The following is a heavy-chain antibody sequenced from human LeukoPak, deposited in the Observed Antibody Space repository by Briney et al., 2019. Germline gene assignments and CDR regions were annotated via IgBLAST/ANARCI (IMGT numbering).Heavy chain of an antibody. D-gene: IGHD3-22*01. J-gene: IGHJ4*02. CDR1: GFTFDDYA. CDR3: AKDNYYDSSGAFDY. Sequence: GGSLRLSCVASGFTFDDYAMHWVRQAPGKGLEWVSGISWNSGSIGYADSVKGRSTISRDNAKNSLYLQLNSLRAEDTALYYCAKDNYYDSSGAFDYWGQGTLVTVSA. V-gene: IGHV3-9*01. CDR2: ISWNSGSI.